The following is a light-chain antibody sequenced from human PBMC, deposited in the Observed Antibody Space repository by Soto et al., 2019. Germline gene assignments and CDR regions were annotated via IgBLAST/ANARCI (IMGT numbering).Light chain of an antibody. CDR3: QHRSNWPPYT. Sequence: EIVLTQSPATLCLSPGERATLSCRASQSVSSYLAWYQQKPGQAPRLLIYDASNRATGIPARFSGSGSGTDFTLTISNLEPEDCAVYYCQHRSNWPPYTFGQGTKLEIK. CDR2: DAS. J-gene: IGKJ2*01. CDR1: QSVSSY. V-gene: IGKV3-11*01.